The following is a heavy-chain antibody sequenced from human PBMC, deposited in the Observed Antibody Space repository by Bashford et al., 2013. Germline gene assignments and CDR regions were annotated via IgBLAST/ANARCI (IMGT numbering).Heavy chain of an antibody. CDR3: TRGAHIAAAGQNYYGMDV. CDR2: ISPKSGGT. V-gene: IGHV1-2*02. J-gene: IGHJ6*02. Sequence: WVRQAPGQGLEWMAWISPKSGGTKYAQNFQGRVTMTRDTSINTAYMELSRLRSDDTAVYFCTRGAHIAAAGQNYYGMDVWGQGTTVTVSS. D-gene: IGHD6-13*01.